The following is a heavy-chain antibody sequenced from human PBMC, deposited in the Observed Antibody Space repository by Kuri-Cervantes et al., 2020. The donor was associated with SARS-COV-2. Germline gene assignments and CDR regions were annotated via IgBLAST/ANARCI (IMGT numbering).Heavy chain of an antibody. J-gene: IGHJ4*02. CDR1: GFTLSSYG. Sequence: GGSLRLSCAASGFTLSSYGMHWVRQAPGKGLEWVANIKQAGSEKYYVDSVKGRFTISRDNAKNSLYLQMNSLRAEDTAVYYCARDEGPFRTTDIAVAGTTDVGPPTLFDYWGQGTLVTVSS. CDR2: IKQAGSEK. D-gene: IGHD6-19*01. V-gene: IGHV3-7*01. CDR3: ARDEGPFRTTDIAVAGTTDVGPPTLFDY.